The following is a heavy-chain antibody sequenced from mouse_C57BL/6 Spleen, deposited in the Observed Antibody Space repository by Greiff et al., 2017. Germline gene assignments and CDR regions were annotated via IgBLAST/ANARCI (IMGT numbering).Heavy chain of an antibody. Sequence: QVQLQQPGTELVKPGASVKLSCKSSGYTFTSYWMHWVKQRPGQGLEWIGNINPSNGGTNYNEKFKSKATLSEDKPSSTAYMQISSLTSEDSSVYYCAREVNWDLYVGVWGTGTTVTVSS. CDR2: INPSNGGT. CDR3: AREVNWDLYVGV. D-gene: IGHD4-1*01. J-gene: IGHJ1*03. V-gene: IGHV1-53*01. CDR1: GYTFTSYW.